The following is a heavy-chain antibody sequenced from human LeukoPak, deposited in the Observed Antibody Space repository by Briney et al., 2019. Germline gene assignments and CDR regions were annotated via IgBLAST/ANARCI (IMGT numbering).Heavy chain of an antibody. D-gene: IGHD5-12*01. Sequence: PGRSLRLSCVASGFTFSSYGMHWVRQAPGKGLEWVAVISNDGSNKYYADSVKGRFTISRDNSKNTLYLQMNSLRAEDTAVYYCAKAGVVATIITPFDYWGQGTLVTVSS. CDR1: GFTFSSYG. V-gene: IGHV3-30*18. CDR3: AKAGVVATIITPFDY. J-gene: IGHJ4*02. CDR2: ISNDGSNK.